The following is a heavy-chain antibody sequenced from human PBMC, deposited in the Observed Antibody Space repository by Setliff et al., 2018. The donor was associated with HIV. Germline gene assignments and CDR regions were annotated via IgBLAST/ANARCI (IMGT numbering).Heavy chain of an antibody. CDR2: ITPFNGNT. V-gene: IGHV1-18*01. D-gene: IGHD2-8*01. J-gene: IGHJ4*02. CDR3: AREKYGDKFDY. Sequence: ASVKVSCKASGYTFTSYGISWVRQAPGQGLEWMGWITPFNGNTNYAQELQGRVTMTTDTSTSTAYMDLRSLRSDDTAMYYCAREKYGDKFDYWGQGTLVTVSS. CDR1: GYTFTSYG.